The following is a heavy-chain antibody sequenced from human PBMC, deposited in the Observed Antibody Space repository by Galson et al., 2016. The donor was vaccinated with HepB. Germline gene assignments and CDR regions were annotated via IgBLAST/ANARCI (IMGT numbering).Heavy chain of an antibody. D-gene: IGHD3-22*01. Sequence: CTVSGDSISSSSYYWGWIRQPPGKGLEWIGTIYYTGSTYYNPSLKSRLTISLDTPKNQFSLNLSSVTAADTAVYYCARDRRVYYDSSGYHAWGQGTLVTVSS. J-gene: IGHJ4*02. CDR2: IYYTGST. V-gene: IGHV4-39*07. CDR3: ARDRRVYYDSSGYHA. CDR1: GDSISSSSYY.